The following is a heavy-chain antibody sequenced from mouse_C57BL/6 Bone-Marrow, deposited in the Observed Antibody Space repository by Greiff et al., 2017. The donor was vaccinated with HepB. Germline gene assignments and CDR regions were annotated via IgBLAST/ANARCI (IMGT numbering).Heavy chain of an antibody. D-gene: IGHD2-3*01. CDR2: IRSKSSNYAT. J-gene: IGHJ1*03. Sequence: EVQVVESGGGLVQPKGSLKLSCAASGFTFNTYAMHWVRQAPGKGLEWVARIRSKSSNYATYYADSVKDRFTISRDDSQRMLYLQMNNLKTEDTAMYYCVRGDGYYEDWYFDVWGTGTTVTVSS. CDR3: VRGDGYYEDWYFDV. V-gene: IGHV10-3*01. CDR1: GFTFNTYA.